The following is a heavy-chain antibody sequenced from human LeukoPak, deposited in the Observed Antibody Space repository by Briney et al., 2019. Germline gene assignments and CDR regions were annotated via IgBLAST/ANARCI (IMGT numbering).Heavy chain of an antibody. Sequence: SETLSLTCTVSGGSISSYYWSWIRQPPGKGLEWIGYIYYSGSTNYNPSLKSRVTISVDTSKNQFSLKLSSVTAADTAVYYCARGVGELLSYYYYYYMDVWGKGTTVTISS. CDR3: ARGVGELLSYYYYYYMDV. CDR2: IYYSGST. V-gene: IGHV4-59*01. J-gene: IGHJ6*03. D-gene: IGHD3-10*01. CDR1: GGSISSYY.